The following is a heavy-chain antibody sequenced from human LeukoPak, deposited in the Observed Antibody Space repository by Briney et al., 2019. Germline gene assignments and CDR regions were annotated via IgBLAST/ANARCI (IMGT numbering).Heavy chain of an antibody. D-gene: IGHD2-2*01. Sequence: GGSLRLSCAASGFTFSNAWMSWVRQAPGKGLEWVGRIKSKTDGGTTDYAAPVKGRFTISRDDSKNTLYLQMNSLKTEDTAVYYCTTAGFYVVPAAHDYWGQGTLVTVSS. CDR2: IKSKTDGGTT. CDR3: TTAGFYVVPAAHDY. CDR1: GFTFSNAW. V-gene: IGHV3-15*01. J-gene: IGHJ4*02.